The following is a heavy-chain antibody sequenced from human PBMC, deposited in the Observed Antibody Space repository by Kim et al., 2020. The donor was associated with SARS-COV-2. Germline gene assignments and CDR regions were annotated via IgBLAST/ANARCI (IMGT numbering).Heavy chain of an antibody. CDR1: GFTFGDYA. CDR3: TRDRLLNYDDSSGYYYYGRDV. V-gene: IGHV3-49*03. J-gene: IGHJ6*01. D-gene: IGHD3-22*01. Sequence: GGSLRLSCTASGFTFGDYAMSWFRQAPGKGLEWVGFIRSKAYGGTTAYAASVKGRFTISRDDSKSIAYLQMNSLKTEDTAVYYCTRDRLLNYDDSSGYYYYGRDVWGRGTTVAVSS. CDR2: IRSKAYGGTT.